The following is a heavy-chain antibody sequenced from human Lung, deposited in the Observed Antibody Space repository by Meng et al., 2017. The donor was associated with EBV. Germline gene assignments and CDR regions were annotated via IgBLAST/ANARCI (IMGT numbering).Heavy chain of an antibody. CDR1: VGSISSFCY. Sequence: RDPAPVQLSPSRTLSPTCPVFVGSISSFCYWGWIRQPPGGGLGWIGSVHYSGSTYYSPSLKSRITVSVDTSKNQFSLRLTSVTAADTAVYYCARPFPSIHSPRLDPFGDWGQGTLVTVSS. D-gene: IGHD6-19*01. CDR3: ARPFPSIHSPRLDPFGD. J-gene: IGHJ4*02. V-gene: IGHV4-39*01. CDR2: VHYSGST.